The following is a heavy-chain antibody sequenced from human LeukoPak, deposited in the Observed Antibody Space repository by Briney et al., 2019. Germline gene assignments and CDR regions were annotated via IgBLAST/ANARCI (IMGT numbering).Heavy chain of an antibody. V-gene: IGHV4-61*02. CDR1: GGSISSGSYY. D-gene: IGHD2-2*03. CDR2: IYTSGST. CDR3: ARWIGYCSSTSCFYYFDY. Sequence: SETLSLTCTVSGGSISSGSYYWSWIWQPAGKGLEWIGRIYTSGSTNYNPSLKSRVTISVDTSKNQFSLKLSSVTAADTAVYYCARWIGYCSSTSCFYYFDYWGQGTLVTVSS. J-gene: IGHJ4*02.